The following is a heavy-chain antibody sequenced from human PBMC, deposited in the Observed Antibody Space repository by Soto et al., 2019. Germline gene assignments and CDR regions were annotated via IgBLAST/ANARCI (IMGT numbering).Heavy chain of an antibody. J-gene: IGHJ6*02. CDR3: ASRVRVGAEDGMDL. V-gene: IGHV1-69*06. D-gene: IGHD1-26*01. CDR1: GGTFSSYG. Sequence: VQLVQSGAEVKKPGSSVKVSCKASGGTFSSYGISWVRQAPAQGLEWMGGNIPNFGTANYAQKFQGRVRITAGTSTSTDYMELCSLGSEDTAVYYCASRVRVGAEDGMDLWGHGNTVTV. CDR2: NIPNFGTA.